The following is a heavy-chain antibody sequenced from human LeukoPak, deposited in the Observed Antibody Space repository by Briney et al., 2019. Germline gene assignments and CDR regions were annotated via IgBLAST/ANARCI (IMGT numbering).Heavy chain of an antibody. J-gene: IGHJ3*02. Sequence: PGRSLRLSCAASGFTFSNYGMHWVRQSPGKGLEWLGVIWSGGNNKYYADSVKGRFTISRDNSKNTLDLQMNNLRAEDTALYYCVREKGPFNGFDIWGQGAMVTVSS. V-gene: IGHV3-33*01. CDR3: VREKGPFNGFDI. CDR2: IWSGGNNK. CDR1: GFTFSNYG.